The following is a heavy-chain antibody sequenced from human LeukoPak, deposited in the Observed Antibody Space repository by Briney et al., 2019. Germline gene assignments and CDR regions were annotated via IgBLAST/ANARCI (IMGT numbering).Heavy chain of an antibody. D-gene: IGHD5-12*01. Sequence: SETLSLTCTVSGGSISSYYWSWIRQPPGKGLEWIGYIYYSGSTNYNPSLKSRVTISVDTSKNQFSLKLSSVTAADTAVYYCARDPASNNIVATAVIDYWGQGTLVTVSS. CDR3: ARDPASNNIVATAVIDY. CDR2: IYYSGST. V-gene: IGHV4-59*01. J-gene: IGHJ4*02. CDR1: GGSISSYY.